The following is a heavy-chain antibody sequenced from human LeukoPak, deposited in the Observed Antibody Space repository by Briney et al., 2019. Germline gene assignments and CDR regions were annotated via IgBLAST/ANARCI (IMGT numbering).Heavy chain of an antibody. V-gene: IGHV3-23*01. CDR1: GFTFSSYE. Sequence: QTGGSLRLSCAASGFTFSSYEMNWVRQAPGKGLEWVSAISGSGGSTYYADSVKGRFTLSRDNSKNTLYLQMNSLSAEDTAVYYCAKDRDDYVWGSYRPHGAFDIWGQGTMVTVSS. J-gene: IGHJ3*02. CDR2: ISGSGGST. CDR3: AKDRDDYVWGSYRPHGAFDI. D-gene: IGHD3-16*02.